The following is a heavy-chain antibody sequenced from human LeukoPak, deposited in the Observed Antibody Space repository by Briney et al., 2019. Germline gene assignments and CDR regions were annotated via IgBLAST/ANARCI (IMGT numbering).Heavy chain of an antibody. CDR3: ARGARIAAVYWYFDL. D-gene: IGHD6-13*01. Sequence: SQTLSLTCTVSGGSISSGDYYWSWIRQPPGKGLEWIGYIYYSGSTNCNPSLKSRITISVDTSKNQFSLKLSSVTAADTAVYYCARGARIAAVYWYFDLWGRGTLVTVSS. CDR1: GGSISSGDYY. J-gene: IGHJ2*01. V-gene: IGHV4-30-4*01. CDR2: IYYSGST.